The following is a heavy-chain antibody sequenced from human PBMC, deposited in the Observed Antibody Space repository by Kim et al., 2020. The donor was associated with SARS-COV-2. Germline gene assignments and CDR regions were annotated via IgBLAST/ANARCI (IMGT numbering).Heavy chain of an antibody. CDR1: GSTFSSYT. J-gene: IGHJ6*01. Sequence: GGSLRLSCAASGSTFSSYTTKWVRQAQGKGLEWVSGISGSGDNRHHADSVKGRLTISRDNSKNTVYLQMNSLRVADPAIYYCAQFYGHCVRDCDYNMDD. CDR2: ISGSGDNR. D-gene: IGHD2-21*02. V-gene: IGHV3-23*01. CDR3: AQFYGHCVRDCDYNMDD.